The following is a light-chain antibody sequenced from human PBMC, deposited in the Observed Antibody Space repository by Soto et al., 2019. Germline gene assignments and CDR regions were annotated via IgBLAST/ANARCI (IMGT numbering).Light chain of an antibody. CDR2: EVN. Sequence: QSLLTQPASASGSPGQPIIIFGTVTSSDVGIYNLVSWYQHFPGKAPKLMIYEVNKRPSGVSNRFSGSKSGSTASLTISGLRADDEADYYCCSYTRSGSFVFGTGTKV. CDR1: SSDVGIYNL. J-gene: IGLJ1*01. CDR3: CSYTRSGSFV. V-gene: IGLV2-23*02.